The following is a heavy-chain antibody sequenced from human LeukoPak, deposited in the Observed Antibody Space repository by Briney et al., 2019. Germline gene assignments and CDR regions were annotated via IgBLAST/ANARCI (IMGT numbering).Heavy chain of an antibody. CDR1: GGSISSGGYS. D-gene: IGHD4-17*01. V-gene: IGHV4-30-2*01. J-gene: IGHJ4*02. CDR2: IYHSGST. Sequence: PSETLSLTCAVSGGSISSGGYSWSWIRQPPGKGLEWIGYIYHSGSTYYNPSLKSRVTISVDRSKNQFSLKLSSVTAADTAVYYCARAEHNGDHGIDYWGQGTLVTVSS. CDR3: ARAEHNGDHGIDY.